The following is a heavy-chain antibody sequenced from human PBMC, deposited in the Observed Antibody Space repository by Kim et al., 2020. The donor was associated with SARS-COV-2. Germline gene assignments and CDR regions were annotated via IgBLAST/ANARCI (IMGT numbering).Heavy chain of an antibody. D-gene: IGHD5-12*01. CDR3: ARREYSGYEGFDY. J-gene: IGHJ4*02. Sequence: YAQTFQGRVTMTRDTSISTAYMELSRLRSDDTAVYYCARREYSGYEGFDYWGQGTLVTVSS. V-gene: IGHV1-2*02.